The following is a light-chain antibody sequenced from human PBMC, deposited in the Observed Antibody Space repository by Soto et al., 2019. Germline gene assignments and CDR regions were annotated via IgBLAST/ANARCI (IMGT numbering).Light chain of an antibody. CDR2: DVS. CDR1: SSDIGGYNS. J-gene: IGLJ1*01. V-gene: IGLV2-8*01. CDR3: SSYACTYQLYF. Sequence: QSALTQSPSASGSPGPSVTISCTGTSSDIGGYNSVSWYQQHPGKAPKVMIYDVSKRPSGVPDRFSGSKSGNTASLTVSALRAEDEADYYCSSYACTYQLYFFGTGTKLTVL.